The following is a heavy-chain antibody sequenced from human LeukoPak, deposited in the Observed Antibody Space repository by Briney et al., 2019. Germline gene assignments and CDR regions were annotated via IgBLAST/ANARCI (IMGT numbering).Heavy chain of an antibody. CDR3: AREGRGYSYGCFDY. D-gene: IGHD5-18*01. CDR2: ISSSGSTI. V-gene: IGHV3-48*03. CDR1: GFTFSSYE. Sequence: GGSLRLSCAASGFTFSSYEMNWVRQAPGKGLEWVSYISSSGSTIYYADSVKGRFTISRDNAKNSLYLQMNSLRAEDTAVYYCAREGRGYSYGCFDYWGQGTLVTVSS. J-gene: IGHJ4*02.